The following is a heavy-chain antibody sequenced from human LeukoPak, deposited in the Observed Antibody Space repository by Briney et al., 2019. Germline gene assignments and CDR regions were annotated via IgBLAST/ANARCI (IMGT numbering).Heavy chain of an antibody. CDR3: ARYYDSSGYHYLDY. Sequence: ASVKVSCKASGYTFTNYGISWVRQAPGQGLEWMGWISAYNGNTNYVQKLQGRVTMTTDTSTSTAYMELRSLRPDDTAVYYCARYYDSSGYHYLDYWGQGTLVTVSS. D-gene: IGHD3-22*01. CDR1: GYTFTNYG. CDR2: ISAYNGNT. J-gene: IGHJ4*02. V-gene: IGHV1-18*01.